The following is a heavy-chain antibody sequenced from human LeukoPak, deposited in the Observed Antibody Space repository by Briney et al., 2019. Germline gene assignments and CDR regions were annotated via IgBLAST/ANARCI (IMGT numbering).Heavy chain of an antibody. V-gene: IGHV3-23*01. CDR2: TAGGGATT. D-gene: IGHD2-15*01. Sequence: PGGSLRLSCAASGFTFTSYAMSWVRQAPGKGLEWVSATAGGGATTYYADSVKGRFTISRDNSRNTLYLQMNSLRAEDTAVYYCAKFGQDKYCSGIKCYDWYFDLWGRGTLVTVSS. CDR3: AKFGQDKYCSGIKCYDWYFDL. J-gene: IGHJ2*01. CDR1: GFTFTSYA.